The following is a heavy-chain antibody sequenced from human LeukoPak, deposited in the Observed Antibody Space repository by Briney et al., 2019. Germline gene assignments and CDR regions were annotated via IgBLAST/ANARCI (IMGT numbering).Heavy chain of an antibody. D-gene: IGHD5-12*01. CDR2: ITSSGDGI. Sequence: GGSLRLSCAASGFTFSDYYMSWIRQAPGKGLEWVAYITSSGDGIYYADSVKGRFTISRDNAKNALFLRMSSLRVEDTATYYCASDIVTTSGDFWGQGTLVSVSS. J-gene: IGHJ4*02. CDR3: ASDIVTTSGDF. V-gene: IGHV3-11*01. CDR1: GFTFSDYY.